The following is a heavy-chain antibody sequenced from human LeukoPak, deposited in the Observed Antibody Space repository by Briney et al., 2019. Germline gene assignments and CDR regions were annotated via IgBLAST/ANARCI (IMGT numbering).Heavy chain of an antibody. D-gene: IGHD6-13*01. Sequence: GGSLRLSCAASGFTFSSYGMHWVRQAPGKGLEWVAVISYDGSNKYYADSVKGRFTISRDNSKNTLYLQMNSLRAEDTAVYFCAKCRSEKLAAAANYWGQGTLVTVSS. CDR2: ISYDGSNK. V-gene: IGHV3-30*18. CDR1: GFTFSSYG. CDR3: AKCRSEKLAAAANY. J-gene: IGHJ4*02.